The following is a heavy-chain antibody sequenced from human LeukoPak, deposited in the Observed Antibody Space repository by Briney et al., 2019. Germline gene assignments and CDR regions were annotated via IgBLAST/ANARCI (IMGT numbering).Heavy chain of an antibody. CDR2: IYTSGSI. CDR3: ARDSGGYDYRSYYYYGMDV. Sequence: SETLSLTCTVSGGSISSYYWSWVRPPAGKGLEWIWRIYTSGSINYNPSLKSRVTMSVDTSMNQFSLKLSSVTAADTAVYYCARDSGGYDYRSYYYYGMDVWGQGTTVTVSS. J-gene: IGHJ6*02. CDR1: GGSISSYY. D-gene: IGHD5-12*01. V-gene: IGHV4-4*07.